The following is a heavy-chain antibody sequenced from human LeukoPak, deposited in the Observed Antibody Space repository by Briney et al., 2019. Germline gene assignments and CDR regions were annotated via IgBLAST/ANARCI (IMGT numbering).Heavy chain of an antibody. CDR2: ISGGGGNT. V-gene: IGHV3-23*01. J-gene: IGHJ3*02. Sequence: GGSLRLSCAASGFTFSSYAMHWVRQAPGKGLEWVSAISGGGGNTYYADSVKGRFTISRDNSKNTLYLQMNSLRAEDTAVYYCGKNRYSGSLSPFDIWGQGTMVTVSS. CDR3: GKNRYSGSLSPFDI. CDR1: GFTFSSYA. D-gene: IGHD1-26*01.